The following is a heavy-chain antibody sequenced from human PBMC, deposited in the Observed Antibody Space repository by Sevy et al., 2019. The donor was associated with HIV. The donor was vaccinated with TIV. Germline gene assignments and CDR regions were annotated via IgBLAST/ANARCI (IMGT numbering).Heavy chain of an antibody. CDR3: ARDEGDYGDKSYYYGMDV. J-gene: IGHJ6*02. V-gene: IGHV4-30-4*01. Sequence: SETLSLTCIVSGGSIISGDYYLSWVRQPPGRGLEWIGYIHYTGSTDYNPSLESRVTISVDTSKNQFSLKLTSVTAADTAVYYCARDEGDYGDKSYYYGMDVWGRGTTVTVSS. D-gene: IGHD4-17*01. CDR1: GGSIISGDYY. CDR2: IHYTGST.